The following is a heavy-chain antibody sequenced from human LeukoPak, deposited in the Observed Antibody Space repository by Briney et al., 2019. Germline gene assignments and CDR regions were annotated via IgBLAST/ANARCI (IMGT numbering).Heavy chain of an antibody. Sequence: SETLSLTCTVSGYSLSSGYYWGWIRQPPGKGLEWIGSIYHSGSTYYNPSLKSRVTISVDTSKNQFSLKLSSVTAADTAVYYCARGVYCTNGVCYTPGAFDIWGQGTLVTVSS. CDR3: ARGVYCTNGVCYTPGAFDI. CDR2: IYHSGST. J-gene: IGHJ3*02. CDR1: GYSLSSGYY. V-gene: IGHV4-38-2*02. D-gene: IGHD2-8*01.